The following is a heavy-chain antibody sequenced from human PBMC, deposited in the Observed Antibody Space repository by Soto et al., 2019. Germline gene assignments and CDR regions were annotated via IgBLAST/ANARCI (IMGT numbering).Heavy chain of an antibody. V-gene: IGHV4-39*01. Sequence: SETLSLTCTVSGGSIGSSSYYWGWIRQPPGKGLEWIGSIYYSGSTYYNPSLKSRVTISVDTPKNQFSLKLSSVTAADTAVYYCARLETTYPLPDVWGQGTTVTVSS. CDR3: ARLETTYPLPDV. D-gene: IGHD1-1*01. J-gene: IGHJ6*02. CDR2: IYYSGST. CDR1: GGSIGSSSYY.